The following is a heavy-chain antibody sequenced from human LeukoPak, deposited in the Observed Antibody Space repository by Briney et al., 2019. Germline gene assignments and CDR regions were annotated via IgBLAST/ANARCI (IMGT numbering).Heavy chain of an antibody. CDR2: IYYSGST. D-gene: IGHD6-13*01. Sequence: KPSETLSLTCTVSGGSISSYYWSWIRQPPGKGLEWIGYIYYSGSTNYNPSLKSRVTISVDTSKNQFSLKLSSVTAADTAVYYCARGGYSSSWYGERWFDPWGQGTLVTVSS. CDR1: GGSISSYY. CDR3: ARGGYSSSWYGERWFDP. V-gene: IGHV4-59*01. J-gene: IGHJ5*02.